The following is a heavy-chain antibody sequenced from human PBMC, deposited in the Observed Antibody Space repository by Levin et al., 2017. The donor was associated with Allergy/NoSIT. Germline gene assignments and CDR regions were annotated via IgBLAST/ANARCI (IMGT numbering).Heavy chain of an antibody. CDR1: GYIFTSNG. Sequence: EASVKVSCKASGYIFTSNGLIWVRQAPGQGLEWMGWISVYNGNTNYAQKLQGRVTMTTDTSTSTAYMELRSLRSDDTAVYYCARGSYSSGPYNWFDPWGQGTLVTVSS. CDR3: ARGSYSSGPYNWFDP. CDR2: ISVYNGNT. V-gene: IGHV1-18*01. D-gene: IGHD6-19*01. J-gene: IGHJ5*02.